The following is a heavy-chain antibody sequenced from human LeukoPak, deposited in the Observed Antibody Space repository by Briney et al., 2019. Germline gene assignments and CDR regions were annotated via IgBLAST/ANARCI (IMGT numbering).Heavy chain of an antibody. J-gene: IGHJ6*03. CDR1: GLTFSSYS. Sequence: GSLRLSCAASGLTFSSYSMNWVRQAPGKGLEWVSSISSSSSYIYYADSVKGRFTISRDNAKNSLYLQMNSVRAEDTAVYYCARDPGAPLYYYYMDVWGKGTTVTVSS. V-gene: IGHV3-21*01. CDR2: ISSSSSYI. CDR3: ARDPGAPLYYYYMDV. D-gene: IGHD1-26*01.